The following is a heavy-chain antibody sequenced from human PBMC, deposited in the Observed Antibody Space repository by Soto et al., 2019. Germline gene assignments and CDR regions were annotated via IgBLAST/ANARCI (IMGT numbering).Heavy chain of an antibody. CDR3: ARSGYFDCFDAFDI. CDR2: IIPIFGTA. D-gene: IGHD3-9*01. CDR1: GGTFSSYA. Sequence: SVKVSCKASGGTFSSYAISWVRQAPGQGLEWMGWIIPIFGTANYAQKFQGRVTITADRSTSTAYMELSSLRSEDTAVYYCARSGYFDCFDAFDIWGQGTMVTLSS. J-gene: IGHJ3*02. V-gene: IGHV1-69*06.